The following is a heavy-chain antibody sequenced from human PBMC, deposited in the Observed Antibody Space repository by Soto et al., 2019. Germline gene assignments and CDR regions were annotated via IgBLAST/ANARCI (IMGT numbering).Heavy chain of an antibody. CDR1: GFTFSSYW. CDR2: VNSDGSST. V-gene: IGHV3-74*01. CDR3: AREGIVAGYYYYYYMDV. Sequence: GGSLRLSCAASGFTFSSYWMHWVRQAPGKGLVWVSRVNSDGSSTNYADSVKGRFTISRDNAKNTLYLQMNSLRAEDTAVYYCAREGIVAGYYYYYYMDVWGKGTTVTVSS. D-gene: IGHD5-12*01. J-gene: IGHJ6*03.